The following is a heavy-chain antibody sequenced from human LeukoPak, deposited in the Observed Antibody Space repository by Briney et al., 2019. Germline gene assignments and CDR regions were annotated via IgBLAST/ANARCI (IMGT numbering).Heavy chain of an antibody. CDR2: ISWNSGSI. D-gene: IGHD3-10*01. CDR1: GFTFDDYA. V-gene: IGHV3-9*01. J-gene: IGHJ3*02. CDR3: VIGESYDAFDI. Sequence: GRSLRLSCAASGFTFDDYAMHWVRQAPGKGLEWVSGISWNSGSIGYADSVKGRFTISRDNAKNSLYLQMNSLRAEDTALYYCVIGESYDAFDIWGQGTMVTVSS.